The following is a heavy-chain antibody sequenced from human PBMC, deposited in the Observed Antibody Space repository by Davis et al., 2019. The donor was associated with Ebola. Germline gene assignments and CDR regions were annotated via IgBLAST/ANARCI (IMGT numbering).Heavy chain of an antibody. CDR3: ANSFRTYYYDSSGYYYVGVYFDY. D-gene: IGHD3-22*01. CDR2: LSDTAGNT. J-gene: IGHJ4*02. Sequence: GESLKIPCAAPGFPFSSYGMHWVRQAPGKGLEWVSALSDTAGNTYYADSVKGRFTISRDNSKNTLYLQMNSLRAEDTAVYYCANSFRTYYYDSSGYYYVGVYFDYWGQGTLVTVSS. CDR1: GFPFSSYG. V-gene: IGHV3-23*01.